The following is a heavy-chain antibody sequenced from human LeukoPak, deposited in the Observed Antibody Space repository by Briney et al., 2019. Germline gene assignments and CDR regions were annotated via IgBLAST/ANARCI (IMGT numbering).Heavy chain of an antibody. CDR3: AGIAAVGTWYFQH. J-gene: IGHJ1*01. Sequence: SGTLSLTCTVSGGSISSSSYYWGWIRQPPGKGLEWIGSIYYSGSTYYNPSLKSRVTISVDTSKNQFSLKLSSVTAADTAVYYCAGIAAVGTWYFQHWGQGTLVTVSS. CDR1: GGSISSSSYY. D-gene: IGHD6-13*01. CDR2: IYYSGST. V-gene: IGHV4-39*01.